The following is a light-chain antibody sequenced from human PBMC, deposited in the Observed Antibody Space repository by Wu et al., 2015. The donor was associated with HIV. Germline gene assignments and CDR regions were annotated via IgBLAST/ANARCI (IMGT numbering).Light chain of an antibody. V-gene: IGKV1-9*01. CDR3: QQLNSYPRT. CDR2: AAS. J-gene: IGKJ1*01. CDR1: QGISSY. Sequence: DIQLTQSPSFLSASVGDRVTITCRASQGISSYLAWYQQKPGKAPKLLIYAASTLQSGVPLRFSGSGSGTEFTLTISSLQPEDFATYYCQQLNSYPRTFGQGTKVEIK.